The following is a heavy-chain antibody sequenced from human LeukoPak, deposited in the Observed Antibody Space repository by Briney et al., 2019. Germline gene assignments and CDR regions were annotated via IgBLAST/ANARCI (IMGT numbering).Heavy chain of an antibody. V-gene: IGHV4-34*01. J-gene: IGHJ6*03. CDR2: INHSGST. Sequence: SETLSLTCAVYGGSFSGYYWSWIRQPPRKGLEWIGEINHSGSTNYNPSLKSRVTISVDTSKNQFSLKLSSVTAAHTAVYYCARGSGVYYYYYYMDVWGKGTTVTVSS. D-gene: IGHD3-10*01. CDR3: ARGSGVYYYYYYMDV. CDR1: GGSFSGYY.